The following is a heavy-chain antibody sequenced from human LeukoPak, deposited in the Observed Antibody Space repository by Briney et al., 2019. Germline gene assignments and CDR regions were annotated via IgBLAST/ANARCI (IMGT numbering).Heavy chain of an antibody. J-gene: IGHJ4*02. D-gene: IGHD3-16*01. Sequence: PSETLSLTCTVSGGSISSYYWSWIRQPPGKGLEWIGYIYYSGSTNYNPSLKSRVTISVDTSKNQFSLKLSSVTAADTAVYYCASFGGNRGGVFDYWGQGTLVTVSS. CDR1: GGSISSYY. CDR3: ASFGGNRGGVFDY. CDR2: IYYSGST. V-gene: IGHV4-59*08.